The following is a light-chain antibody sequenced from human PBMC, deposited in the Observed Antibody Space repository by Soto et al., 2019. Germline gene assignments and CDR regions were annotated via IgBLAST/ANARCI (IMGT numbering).Light chain of an antibody. J-gene: IGLJ1*01. CDR3: SSYTSSSTSNYV. V-gene: IGLV2-14*01. Sequence: QSALTQPASVSGSPGQSITISCTGTSSDVGGYNYVSWYQQHPGKAPKLMIYEVSNRPSGVSNRFSGSKSGNTASLTISGLQAEDEADYYCSSYTSSSTSNYVFGTGTKVTDL. CDR2: EVS. CDR1: SSDVGGYNY.